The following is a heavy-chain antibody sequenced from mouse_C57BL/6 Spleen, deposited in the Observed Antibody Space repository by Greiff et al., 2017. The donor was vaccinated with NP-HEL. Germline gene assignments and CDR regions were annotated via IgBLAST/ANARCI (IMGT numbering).Heavy chain of an antibody. CDR1: GFTFSSYA. V-gene: IGHV5-4*01. CDR2: ISDGGGYT. J-gene: IGHJ4*01. CDR3: ARDQESYYYAMDY. Sequence: EVKLLESGGGLVKPGGSLKLSCAASGFTFSSYAMSWVRQTPEKRLEWVATISDGGGYTYYPDNVKGRFTISRDNAKNNLYLQMSHLKSEDTAMYYCARDQESYYYAMDYWGQGTSVTVSS. D-gene: IGHD3-2*02.